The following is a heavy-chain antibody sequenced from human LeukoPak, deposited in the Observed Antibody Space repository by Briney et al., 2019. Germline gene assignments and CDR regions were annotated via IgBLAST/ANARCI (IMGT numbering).Heavy chain of an antibody. CDR1: GFTFSSYG. J-gene: IGHJ3*01. Sequence: PGGSLRLSCLASGFTFSSYGMSWVRQAPGKGLEWVSAISGSGGSTYYADSVKGRFTISRDNSKNTLYLQMNSLRADDTAVYYCARDGYGDSTGAFDVWGQGTMVTVSS. CDR2: ISGSGGST. V-gene: IGHV3-23*01. D-gene: IGHD4-17*01. CDR3: ARDGYGDSTGAFDV.